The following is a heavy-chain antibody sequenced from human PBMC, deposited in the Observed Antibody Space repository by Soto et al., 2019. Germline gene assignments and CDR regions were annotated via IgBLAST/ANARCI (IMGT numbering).Heavy chain of an antibody. CDR3: ARDGRECISTSCYNYYYGMDV. J-gene: IGHJ6*02. V-gene: IGHV1-69*13. CDR2: IIPIFGKA. D-gene: IGHD2-2*02. Sequence: GASMKVSCKASGGTFSSYAITWVRQAPGQGLEWMGGIIPIFGKANYEQKFQGRVTITADESTSKAYMELSSLRSEDTAVYFCARDGRECISTSCYNYYYGMDVWGQGTTVTVSS. CDR1: GGTFSSYA.